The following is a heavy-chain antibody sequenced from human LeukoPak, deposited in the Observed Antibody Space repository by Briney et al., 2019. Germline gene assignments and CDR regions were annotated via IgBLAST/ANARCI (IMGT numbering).Heavy chain of an antibody. CDR3: AREESIGRYQFLHDS. CDR2: ISAYNGNT. J-gene: IGHJ4*02. Sequence: ASVKVSCKASGYTFTSYGISWVRQAPGQGLEWMGWISAYNGNTNYAQKLQGRVTMTTDTSTSTAYMALRSLTSDDTAVYYCAREESIGRYQFLHDSWGQGTLVTVSS. D-gene: IGHD1-26*01. CDR1: GYTFTSYG. V-gene: IGHV1-18*01.